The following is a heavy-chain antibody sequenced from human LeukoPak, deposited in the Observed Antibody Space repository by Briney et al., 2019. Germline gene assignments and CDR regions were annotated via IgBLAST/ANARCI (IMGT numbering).Heavy chain of an antibody. J-gene: IGHJ5*01. V-gene: IGHV3-74*01. CDR3: ANWDGFDP. Sequence: GESLRLSCATSGFTFRNYWMSWLRQAPGKGLVWVARIKNDGSSASYAESVKGRFTISRDNARSTLFLQMNSLGVDDTAVYYLANWDGFDPGGGGILFTSP. D-gene: IGHD1-26*01. CDR1: GFTFRNYW. CDR2: IKNDGSSA.